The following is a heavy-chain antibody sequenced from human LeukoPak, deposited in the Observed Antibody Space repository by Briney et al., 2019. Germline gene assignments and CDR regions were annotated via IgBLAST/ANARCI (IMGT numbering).Heavy chain of an antibody. Sequence: GGSLRLSCAASGFTVSSNYMSWVRQAPGKGLEWVLVIYSGGSTYYADSVKGRFTISRDNSKNTLYLQMNSLRAEDTAVYYCARDMRNYDFWSHYYYYGMDVWGQGTTVTVSS. CDR3: ARDMRNYDFWSHYYYYGMDV. J-gene: IGHJ6*02. D-gene: IGHD3-3*01. CDR1: GFTVSSNY. V-gene: IGHV3-66*01. CDR2: IYSGGST.